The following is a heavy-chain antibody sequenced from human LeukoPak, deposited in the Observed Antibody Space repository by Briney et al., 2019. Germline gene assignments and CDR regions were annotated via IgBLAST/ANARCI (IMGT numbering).Heavy chain of an antibody. V-gene: IGHV3-53*01. Sequence: GGSLRLSCAASGFTVSSNYMSWVRQAPGKGLEWVSLISSVGSTYYADSVKGRFTISRDNSKNTLYLQMNSLRAEDTAVYYCAGGYRYYFDYWGQGTLVTVSS. D-gene: IGHD5-18*01. CDR2: ISSVGST. J-gene: IGHJ4*02. CDR1: GFTVSSNY. CDR3: AGGYRYYFDY.